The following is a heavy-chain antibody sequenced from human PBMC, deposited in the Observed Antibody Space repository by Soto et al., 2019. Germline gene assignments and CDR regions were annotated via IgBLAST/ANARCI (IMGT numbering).Heavy chain of an antibody. D-gene: IGHD3-22*01. J-gene: IGHJ4*02. Sequence: GGSLSLSCAASGFTFSIYALHWVRQAPGKGLEYVSAITSNGGSTYYADSVKGRFTISRDNSKNTLYLQMGSLRAEDMAVYYCARGGVGSGYYQSFDYWGQGTLVTVSS. CDR3: ARGGVGSGYYQSFDY. V-gene: IGHV3-64*02. CDR1: GFTFSIYA. CDR2: ITSNGGST.